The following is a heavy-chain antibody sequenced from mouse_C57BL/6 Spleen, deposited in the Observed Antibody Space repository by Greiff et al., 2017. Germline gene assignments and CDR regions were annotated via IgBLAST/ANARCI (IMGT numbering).Heavy chain of an antibody. CDR2: IWRGGRT. CDR3: AKPSSGGPAWFAY. D-gene: IGHD3-1*01. Sequence: VQRVESGPGLVQPSQSLSITCTVSGFSLTSYGVHWVRQSPGKGLEWLGVIWRGGRTDYNAAFISRLSISKDNSKSQVFFKMNSLQADDTAIYYCAKPSSGGPAWFAYWGQGTLVTVSA. J-gene: IGHJ3*01. V-gene: IGHV2-2*01. CDR1: GFSLTSYG.